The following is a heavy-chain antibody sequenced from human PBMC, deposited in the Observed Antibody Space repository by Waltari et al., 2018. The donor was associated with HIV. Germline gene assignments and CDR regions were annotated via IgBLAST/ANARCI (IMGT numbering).Heavy chain of an antibody. CDR1: DDSFTSSSYF. CDR2: VYYGGTN. J-gene: IGHJ3*02. D-gene: IGHD1-26*01. CDR3: ARGSGSTYGDSFDM. V-gene: IGHV4-39*02. Sequence: QLPLQESGPGLVKPWDTLSLTCTVSDDSFTSSSYFWGWIRQAPGKGLEWIGSVYYGGTNSYNPSLKSRATVSADTSRRQFSLRLSAVTAEDTAIYYCARGSGSTYGDSFDMWGQGTRVIVSS.